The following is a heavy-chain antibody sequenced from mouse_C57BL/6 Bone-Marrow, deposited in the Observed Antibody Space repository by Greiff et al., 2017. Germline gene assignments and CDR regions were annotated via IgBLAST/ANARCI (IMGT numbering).Heavy chain of an antibody. D-gene: IGHD1-1*01. CDR2: IDPSDSST. CDR3: AREGITTVVGNFDD. J-gene: IGHJ2*01. CDR1: GYTFTSYW. Sequence: QVQLQQPGAELVKPGASVKLSCKASGYTFTSYWMQWVKQRPGQGLEWIGEIDPSDSSTNYNQQFKGTATLTVDTSSSTAYMQLSSLTSEDSAVYYCAREGITTVVGNFDDWGQGTTLTVSS. V-gene: IGHV1-50*01.